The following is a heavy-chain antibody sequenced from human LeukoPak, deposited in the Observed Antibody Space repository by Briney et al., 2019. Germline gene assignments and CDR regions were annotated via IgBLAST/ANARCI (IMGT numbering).Heavy chain of an antibody. D-gene: IGHD6-13*01. Sequence: SETLSLTCTVSGGSISNYYWSWIRQPPGKGLEWIGYMYYSGSTNYNPSLKSRVTISVDTSKNQFSLKLSSVTAADTAVYYCARALQQLGSVDYWGQGTLVTVSS. CDR2: MYYSGST. CDR3: ARALQQLGSVDY. J-gene: IGHJ4*02. V-gene: IGHV4-59*01. CDR1: GGSISNYY.